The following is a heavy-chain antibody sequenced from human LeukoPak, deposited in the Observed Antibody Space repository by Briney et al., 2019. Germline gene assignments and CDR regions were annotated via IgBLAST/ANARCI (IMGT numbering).Heavy chain of an antibody. CDR2: IYSDNT. J-gene: IGHJ6*03. CDR3: ARDSNLYYYYMDV. CDR1: GFTVSSNS. V-gene: IGHV3-53*01. Sequence: GGSLRLSSTVSGFTVSSNSMSWVRQAPGKGLEWVSFIYSDNTHYSDSVKGRFTISRDNAKNSLYLQMNSLRAEDTAVYFCARDSNLYYYYMDVWGKGTTVTISS.